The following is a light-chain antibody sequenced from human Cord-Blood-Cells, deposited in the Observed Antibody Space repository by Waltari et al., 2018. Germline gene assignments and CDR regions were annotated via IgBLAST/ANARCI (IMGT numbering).Light chain of an antibody. V-gene: IGKV4-1*01. Sequence: DIVMPQSPDSPAVSLGERATINCTPSQRVLYSSNNKNDLAWDQQKPGQPPKLLIYWASTRDTAVPDRFSGRESETDGTLTSSCLQAGDVSVYGCQQYDSAPYTFGQGPTLEIK. CDR1: QRVLYSSNNKND. CDR2: WAS. J-gene: IGKJ2*01. CDR3: QQYDSAPYT.